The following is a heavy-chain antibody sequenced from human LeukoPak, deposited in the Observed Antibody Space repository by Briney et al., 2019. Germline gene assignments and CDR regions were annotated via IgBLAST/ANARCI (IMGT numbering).Heavy chain of an antibody. CDR2: IYYSGST. J-gene: IGHJ6*03. CDR3: ARAPYYYYYMDV. Sequence: SQTLSLTCTVSGGSISSSSYYWGWIRQPPGKGLEWIGSIYYSGSTYYNPSLKSRVTISVDTSKNQFSLKLSSVTAADTAVYYCARAPYYYYYMDVWGKGTTVTVSS. V-gene: IGHV4-39*01. CDR1: GGSISSSSYY.